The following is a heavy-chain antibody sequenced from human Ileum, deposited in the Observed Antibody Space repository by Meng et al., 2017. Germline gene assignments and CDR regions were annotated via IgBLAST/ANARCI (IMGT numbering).Heavy chain of an antibody. Sequence: EVQLVDSGGGLFQPGGSLRLSCATSGFTVSDHYMDWVRQAPGKGLEWVGRCRKKVNSYTTEYAASVKGRFTISRDDSASSLYLQMNSVKTEDTAVYYCARIPSSGSYSPDYWGQGTLVTVSS. CDR1: GFTVSDHY. D-gene: IGHD3-10*01. CDR2: CRKKVNSYTT. CDR3: ARIPSSGSYSPDY. V-gene: IGHV3-72*01. J-gene: IGHJ4*02.